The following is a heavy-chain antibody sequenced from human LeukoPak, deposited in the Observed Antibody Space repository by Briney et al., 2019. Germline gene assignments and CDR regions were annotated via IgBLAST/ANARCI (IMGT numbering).Heavy chain of an antibody. V-gene: IGHV3-33*01. CDR3: ARDKYSSGWDFDY. D-gene: IGHD6-19*01. Sequence: GRSLRLSCAASGFTFSSYGMHWVRPAPGKGLEWVAVIWYDGSNKYYADSVKGRFTISRDNSKNTLYLQMNSLRAEDTAVYYCARDKYSSGWDFDYWGQGTLVTVSS. CDR1: GFTFSSYG. J-gene: IGHJ4*02. CDR2: IWYDGSNK.